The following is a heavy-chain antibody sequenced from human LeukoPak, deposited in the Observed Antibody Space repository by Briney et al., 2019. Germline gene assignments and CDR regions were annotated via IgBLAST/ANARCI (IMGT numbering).Heavy chain of an antibody. CDR2: TYVSGNT. CDR1: GITGRTNY. J-gene: IGHJ5*02. D-gene: IGHD1-26*01. CDR3: ATEVGS. Sequence: LRSYGQGAGITGRTNYSSWVRKDPGKGLKWVSVTYVSGNTYYADSVKGRFTVSRDNTKNTLYLQMNSLRVEDSAVYYCATEVGSWGQGTLVAVSS. V-gene: IGHV3-53*01.